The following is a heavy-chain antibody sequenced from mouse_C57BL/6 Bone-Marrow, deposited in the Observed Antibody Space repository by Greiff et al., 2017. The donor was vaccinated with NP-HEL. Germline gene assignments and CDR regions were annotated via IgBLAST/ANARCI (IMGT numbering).Heavy chain of an antibody. CDR1: GFTFSDYY. Sequence: EVHLVESEGGLVQPGSSMKLSCTASGFTFSDYYMAWVRQVPEKGLEWVANINYDGSSTYYLDSLKSRFIISRDNAKNILYLQMSSLKSEDTATYYCARDREAYYFDYWGQGTTLTVSS. CDR3: ARDREAYYFDY. J-gene: IGHJ2*01. D-gene: IGHD3-1*01. V-gene: IGHV5-16*01. CDR2: INYDGSST.